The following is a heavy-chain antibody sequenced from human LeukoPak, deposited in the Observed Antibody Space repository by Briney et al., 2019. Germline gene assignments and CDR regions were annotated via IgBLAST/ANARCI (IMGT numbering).Heavy chain of an antibody. CDR1: GFTFSSYT. CDR2: ISGSGGST. J-gene: IGHJ4*02. D-gene: IGHD2-2*01. Sequence: PGGSLRLSCAASGFTFSSYTMNWVRQAPGKGLEWVSAISGSGGSTYYADSVKGRFTISRDNSKNTLYLQMNSLRAEDTAVYYCAKDFLFGSHCSSTSCYLFDYWGQGTLVTASS. CDR3: AKDFLFGSHCSSTSCYLFDY. V-gene: IGHV3-23*01.